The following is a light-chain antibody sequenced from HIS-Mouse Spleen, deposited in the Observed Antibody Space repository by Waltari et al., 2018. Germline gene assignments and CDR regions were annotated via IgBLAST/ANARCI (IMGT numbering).Light chain of an antibody. CDR1: SSDVGGYNY. CDR2: EVI. CDR3: SSYAGSNNYV. V-gene: IGLV2-8*01. Sequence: VTISCPGTSSDVGGYNYVTWYQQHPGKAPKLMIYEVIKRPSGVPDRFSGSKSGNTASLTVSGLQAEDEADYYCSSYAGSNNYVFGTGTKVTVL. J-gene: IGLJ1*01.